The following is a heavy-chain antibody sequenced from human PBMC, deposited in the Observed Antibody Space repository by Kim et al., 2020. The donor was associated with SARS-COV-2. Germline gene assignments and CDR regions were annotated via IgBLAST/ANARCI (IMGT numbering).Heavy chain of an antibody. Sequence: ASVKVSCKASGYTFTSYGISWVRQAPGQGLEWMGWISAYNGNTNYAQKLQGRVTMTTDTSTSTAYMELRSLRSDDTAVYYCARVITMVRDTRNWFDPWGQGTLVTVSS. V-gene: IGHV1-18*04. J-gene: IGHJ5*02. CDR3: ARVITMVRDTRNWFDP. CDR1: GYTFTSYG. CDR2: ISAYNGNT. D-gene: IGHD3-10*01.